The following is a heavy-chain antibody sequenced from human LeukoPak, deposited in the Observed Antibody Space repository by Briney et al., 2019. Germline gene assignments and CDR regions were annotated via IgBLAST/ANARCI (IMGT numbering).Heavy chain of an antibody. CDR1: GGSISSGGYS. CDR3: AREARDCSSTSCYNWFDP. V-gene: IGHV4-30-2*01. J-gene: IGHJ5*02. D-gene: IGHD2-2*01. Sequence: SQTLSLTCAVSGGSISSGGYSWSWIRQPPGKGLEWIGYIYRSGSTYYNPSLKSRVTISVDRSKNQFSLKLSSVTAADTAVYYCAREARDCSSTSCYNWFDPWGQGTLVTVSS. CDR2: IYRSGST.